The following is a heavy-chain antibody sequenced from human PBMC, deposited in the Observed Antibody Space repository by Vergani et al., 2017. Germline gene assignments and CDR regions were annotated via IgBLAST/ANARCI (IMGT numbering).Heavy chain of an antibody. CDR1: GFTFSACP. J-gene: IGHJ4*02. CDR3: AALSYDTSPHLKGGYCC. CDR2: ISVRYPST. Sequence: EVQLLQSGGGVIQPGGSVRLSCAASGFTFSACPMTWVRQAPGKGLVWVSSISVRYPSTYYADSVKVRFTISRDNSKNLLYLQMNSLAAEDTAVYYCAALSYDTSPHLKGGYCCWGEGTLFSVSA. D-gene: IGHD2-21*01. V-gene: IGHV3-23*01.